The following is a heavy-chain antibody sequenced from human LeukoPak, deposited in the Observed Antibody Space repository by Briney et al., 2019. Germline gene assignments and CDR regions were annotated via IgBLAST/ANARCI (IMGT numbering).Heavy chain of an antibody. V-gene: IGHV3-23*01. CDR1: GFTFRSYA. CDR2: ISGSGGGT. Sequence: GGSLRLSCAASGFTFRSYAMSWVRQAPGKGLEGVSAISGSGGGTYYADSVKGRFAIPRDNSKNTLYLQMNSLRVEDTAVYYFSKALVVAAPHDYWGQGTLVTVSS. CDR3: SKALVVAAPHDY. D-gene: IGHD2-15*01. J-gene: IGHJ4*02.